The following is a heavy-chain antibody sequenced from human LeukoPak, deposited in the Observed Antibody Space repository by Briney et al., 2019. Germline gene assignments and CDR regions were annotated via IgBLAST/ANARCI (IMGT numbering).Heavy chain of an antibody. V-gene: IGHV3-7*02. CDR2: INIDGSET. CDR3: AKVGDYGDYAFDY. CDR1: GFSFNNYF. D-gene: IGHD4-17*01. Sequence: GGSLRLSCAPSGFSFNNYFMAWVRQAPGKGLEWVATINIDGSETKYADSVKGRFTISRDNSKNTLYLQMNGLRAEDTAVYYCAKVGDYGDYAFDYWGQGTLVTVSS. J-gene: IGHJ4*02.